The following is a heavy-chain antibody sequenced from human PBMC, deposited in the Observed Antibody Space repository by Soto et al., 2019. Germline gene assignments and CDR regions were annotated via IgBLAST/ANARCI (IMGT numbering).Heavy chain of an antibody. CDR1: GFTFSSYA. V-gene: IGHV3-23*01. CDR3: AKDIDYGEITDQYYFDY. Sequence: GGSLRLSCAASGFTFSSYAMSWVRQAPGKGLEWVSAISGSGGSTYYADSVKGRFTISRDNSKNTLYLQMNSLRAEDTAVYYCAKDIDYGEITDQYYFDYWGQGTLVTVSS. J-gene: IGHJ4*02. CDR2: ISGSGGST. D-gene: IGHD4-17*01.